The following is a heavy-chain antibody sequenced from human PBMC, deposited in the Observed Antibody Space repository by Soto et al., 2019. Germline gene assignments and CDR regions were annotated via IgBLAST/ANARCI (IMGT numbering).Heavy chain of an antibody. CDR1: GYTLTELS. V-gene: IGHV1-24*01. D-gene: IGHD3-10*01. Sequence: ASVKVSCKVSGYTLTELSMHWVRQAPGQGLEWMGGTIPALGKTHYIEKFQGRVTITVDGATRTVYMEVRDLTSEDTAIYYCARGPFRPSAMDVWGQGTTVTVSS. CDR3: ARGPFRPSAMDV. J-gene: IGHJ6*02. CDR2: TIPALGKT.